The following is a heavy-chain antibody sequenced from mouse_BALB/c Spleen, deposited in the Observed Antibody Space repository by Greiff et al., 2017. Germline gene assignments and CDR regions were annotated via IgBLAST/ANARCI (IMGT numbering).Heavy chain of an antibody. CDR3: ARYDGLRGFAY. CDR1: GFTFSSFG. V-gene: IGHV5-17*02. D-gene: IGHD2-3*01. CDR2: ISSGSSTI. J-gene: IGHJ3*01. Sequence: EVQLQASGGGLVQPGGSRKLSCAASGFTFSSFGMHWVRQAPEKGLEWVAYISSGSSTIYYADTVKGRFTISRDNPKNTLFLQMTSLRSEDTAMYYCARYDGLRGFAYWGQGTLVTVSA.